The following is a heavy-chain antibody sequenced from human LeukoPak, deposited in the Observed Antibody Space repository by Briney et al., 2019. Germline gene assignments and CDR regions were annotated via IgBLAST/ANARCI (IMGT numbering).Heavy chain of an antibody. CDR1: GFTFSSYE. J-gene: IGHJ4*02. Sequence: PGGSLRLSCAASGFTFSSYEMNWVRQAPGKGLEWVSYISSSSSYIYYADSVKGRFTISRDNAKNSLYLQMNSLRAEDTAVYYCARGRFLEWLLRWGQGTLVTVSS. CDR3: ARGRFLEWLLR. D-gene: IGHD3-3*01. CDR2: ISSSSSYI. V-gene: IGHV3-21*05.